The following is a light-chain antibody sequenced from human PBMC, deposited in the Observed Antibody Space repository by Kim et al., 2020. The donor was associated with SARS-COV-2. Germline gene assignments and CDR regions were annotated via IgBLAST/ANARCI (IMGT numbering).Light chain of an antibody. J-gene: IGLJ2*01. V-gene: IGLV3-19*01. CDR2: GKN. CDR1: SLRSYY. CDR3: NSRDSNDNVV. Sequence: SSELTQDPAVSVALGQTVRITCQGDSLRSYYATWYQQKPGQAPILVIYGKNNRPPGTPDRFSGSSSGNTASLTITGTQAGDEADYYRNSRDSNDNVVFGG.